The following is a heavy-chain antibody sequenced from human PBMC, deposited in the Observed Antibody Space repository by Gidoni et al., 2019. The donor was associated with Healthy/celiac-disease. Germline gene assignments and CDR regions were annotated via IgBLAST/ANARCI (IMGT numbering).Heavy chain of an antibody. CDR3: ARYSSSSIYYYYMDV. Sequence: EVQLVESGGGLVQPGRSLRLSCAAHGLTFADYAMHWVPQAPGKGLEWVSGISWNSGSIGYADSVKGRFTISRDNAKNSLYLQMNSLRAEDTALYYCARYSSSSIYYYYMDVWGKGTTVTVSS. CDR2: ISWNSGSI. D-gene: IGHD6-13*01. CDR1: GLTFADYA. V-gene: IGHV3-9*01. J-gene: IGHJ6*03.